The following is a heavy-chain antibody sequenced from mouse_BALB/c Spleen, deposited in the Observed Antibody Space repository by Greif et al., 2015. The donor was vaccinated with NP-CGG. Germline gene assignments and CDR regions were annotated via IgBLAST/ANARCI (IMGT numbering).Heavy chain of an antibody. CDR1: GFTFSSYA. CDR3: ARLGDYGSSFFDY. CDR2: ISSGGSYT. Sequence: EVHLVESGGGLVKPGGSLKLSCAASGFTFSSYAMSWVRQTPEKRLEWVATISSGGSYTYYPDSVKGRFTISRDNAKNTLYLQMSSLRSEDTAMYYCARLGDYGSSFFDYWGQGTTLTVSS. V-gene: IGHV5-9-3*01. J-gene: IGHJ2*01. D-gene: IGHD1-1*01.